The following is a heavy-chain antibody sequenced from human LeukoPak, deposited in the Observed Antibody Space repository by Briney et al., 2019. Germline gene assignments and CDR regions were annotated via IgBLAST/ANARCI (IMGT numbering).Heavy chain of an antibody. V-gene: IGHV4-59*01. Sequence: SETLSLTCTVSGGSISSYYWSWIRQPPGKGLEWMGYIYYSGSTNYNPSLKSRVTISVDTSKNQFSLKLSSVTAADTAVYYCARVPYGDYEDAFDIWGQGTMATVSS. D-gene: IGHD4-17*01. CDR2: IYYSGST. J-gene: IGHJ3*02. CDR3: ARVPYGDYEDAFDI. CDR1: GGSISSYY.